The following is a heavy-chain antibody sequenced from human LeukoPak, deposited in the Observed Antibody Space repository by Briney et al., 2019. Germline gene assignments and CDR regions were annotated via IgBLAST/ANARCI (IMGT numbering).Heavy chain of an antibody. CDR2: ISPGDSDT. Sequence: GESLKISCQGSGYSFSSYWIGWVRQMRGKAPEWMGVISPGDSDTRYRPPFQGQVTMSADKSTNTAYLQWRSLRASDSAMYYCARQGHIVGGGWLDPWGQGTLVTVSS. D-gene: IGHD2-15*01. CDR1: GYSFSSYW. CDR3: ARQGHIVGGGWLDP. J-gene: IGHJ5*02. V-gene: IGHV5-51*01.